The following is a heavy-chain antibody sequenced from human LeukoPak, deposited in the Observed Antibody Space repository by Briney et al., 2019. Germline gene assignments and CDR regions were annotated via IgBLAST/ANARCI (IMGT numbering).Heavy chain of an antibody. V-gene: IGHV3-74*01. CDR1: EFTFSSYW. J-gene: IGHJ4*02. CDR2: INGDGSST. D-gene: IGHD3-16*01. Sequence: GGSLRLSCATSEFTFSSYWMHWVRQVPGKGLVWVSRINGDGSSTPYADSVKGRFTIPRDSAKNTLYLEMNSLRAEDTALYYCARRSQLGGFYDYWGQGTLVTVSS. CDR3: ARRSQLGGFYDY.